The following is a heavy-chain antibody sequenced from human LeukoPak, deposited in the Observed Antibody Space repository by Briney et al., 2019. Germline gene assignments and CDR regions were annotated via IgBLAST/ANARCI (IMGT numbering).Heavy chain of an antibody. D-gene: IGHD3-22*01. V-gene: IGHV5-51*01. Sequence: GESLKISCKGSGYSFTSYWIGWVRQVPGKGLEWMGIIYPGDSDTRYSPSFQGQVTISADKSISTAYLQWSSLKASDTAMYYCARLYYYDSSGYYPNPFDYWGQGTLVTVSS. CDR3: ARLYYYDSSGYYPNPFDY. CDR2: IYPGDSDT. J-gene: IGHJ4*02. CDR1: GYSFTSYW.